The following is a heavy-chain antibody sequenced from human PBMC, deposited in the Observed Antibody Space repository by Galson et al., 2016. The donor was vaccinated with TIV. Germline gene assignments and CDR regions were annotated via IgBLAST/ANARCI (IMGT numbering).Heavy chain of an antibody. D-gene: IGHD3-22*01. V-gene: IGHV3-21*01. CDR3: ARTYYYDSSAYSFDAFDV. CDR1: GSSFSLSS. J-gene: IGHJ4*02. CDR2: ISSGSSYI. Sequence: SLRLSCAASGSSFSLSSMNWVRQAPGRGLEWVSSISSGSSYIYYADSVKGRFTISRDNAKNSLYLQMNSLRAEDTAVYYCARTYYYDSSAYSFDAFDVWGQGTRVTVSS.